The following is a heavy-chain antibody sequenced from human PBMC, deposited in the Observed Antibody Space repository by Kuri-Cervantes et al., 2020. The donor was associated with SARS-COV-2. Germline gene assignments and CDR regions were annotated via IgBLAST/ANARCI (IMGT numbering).Heavy chain of an antibody. Sequence: SETLSLTCTVSGGSISSYYWSWIRQPPGKGLEWIGEINHSGSTNYNPSLKSRVTISVDTSKNQFSLKLSSVTAADTAVYYCARVRNYDFWSGYYTGRHYYFDYWGQGTLVTVSS. CDR3: ARVRNYDFWSGYYTGRHYYFDY. D-gene: IGHD3-3*01. CDR1: GGSISSYY. J-gene: IGHJ4*02. CDR2: INHSGST. V-gene: IGHV4-34*01.